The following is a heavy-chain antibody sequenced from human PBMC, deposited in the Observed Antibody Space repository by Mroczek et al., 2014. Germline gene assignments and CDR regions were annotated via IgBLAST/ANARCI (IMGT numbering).Heavy chain of an antibody. CDR2: IYTSGST. V-gene: IGHV4-61*02. Sequence: QVQLQESGPGLVKPSQTLSLTCTVSGGSVSSGSYYWSWIRQPAGKGLEWIGRIYTSGSTNYNPSLKSRVSISVDTSKNQFSLRLSSVTAADTAVYYCARGRFTIFGVVPHWGQGTLVTVSS. J-gene: IGHJ4*02. CDR3: ARGRFTIFGVVPH. D-gene: IGHD3-3*01. CDR1: GGSVSSGSYY.